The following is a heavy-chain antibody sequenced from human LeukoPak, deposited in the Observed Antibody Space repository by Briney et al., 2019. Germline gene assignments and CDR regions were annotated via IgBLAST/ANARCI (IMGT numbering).Heavy chain of an antibody. Sequence: ASVKVSCKPSGYTFADYYIHWVRQAPGQGLEWMGRINPNTGVTNNAQKFRGRVTMTRDTSISTAYMDLSRLRSDDTAVYYCARGHYYDSSGLFGPWGQGTLDTVSS. D-gene: IGHD3-22*01. CDR1: GYTFADYY. CDR2: INPNTGVT. CDR3: ARGHYYDSSGLFGP. V-gene: IGHV1-2*06. J-gene: IGHJ5*02.